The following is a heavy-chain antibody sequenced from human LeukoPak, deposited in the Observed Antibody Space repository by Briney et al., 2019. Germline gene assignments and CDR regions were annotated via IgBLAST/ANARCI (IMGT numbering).Heavy chain of an antibody. CDR3: ARGLWSGDAFDI. CDR2: INHSGST. CDR1: GVSFSGYY. Sequence: SETLSLTCAVYGVSFSGYYWSWIRQPPGKGLEWIGEINHSGSTNYNPSLKSRVTISVDTSKNQFSLKLSSVTAADTAVYYCARGLWSGDAFDIWGQGTMVTVSS. J-gene: IGHJ3*02. V-gene: IGHV4-34*01. D-gene: IGHD3-10*01.